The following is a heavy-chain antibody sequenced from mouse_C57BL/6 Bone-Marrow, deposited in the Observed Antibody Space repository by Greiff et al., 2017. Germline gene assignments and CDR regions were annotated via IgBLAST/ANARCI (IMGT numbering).Heavy chain of an antibody. D-gene: IGHD3-2*02. CDR2: IYPGNGDT. Sequence: QVQLKESGAELVRPGASVKMSCKASGYTFTSYNMHWVKQTPRQGLEWIGAIYPGNGDTSYNQKFKGKATLTVDKSSSTAYMQLSSLTSEDSAVYFCATDSSGYGYAMDYWGQGTSVTVSA. V-gene: IGHV1-12*01. J-gene: IGHJ4*01. CDR1: GYTFTSYN. CDR3: ATDSSGYGYAMDY.